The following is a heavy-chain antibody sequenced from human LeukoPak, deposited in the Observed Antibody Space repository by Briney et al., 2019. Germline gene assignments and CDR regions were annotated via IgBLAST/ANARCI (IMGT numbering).Heavy chain of an antibody. D-gene: IGHD6-19*01. J-gene: IGHJ4*02. CDR3: ARHASVSGNWPRPLDS. CDR2: IYYSGST. CDR1: GGSCDDYY. V-gene: IGHV4-34*01. Sequence: PSETLSLTCAVHGGSCDDYYCSWIRQPPGKGLEWIGNIYYSGSTYYNPSLKSRVTISVDTSKNQFSLKLTSVTAADTAVYYCARHASVSGNWPRPLDSWGQGSLVTVSS.